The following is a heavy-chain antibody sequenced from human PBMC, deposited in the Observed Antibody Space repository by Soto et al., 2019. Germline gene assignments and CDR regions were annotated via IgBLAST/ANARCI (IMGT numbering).Heavy chain of an antibody. CDR2: IYYSGST. CDR3: ARLTDYYYYYYMDV. CDR1: GDSISSYY. Sequence: SETLSLTCSVSGDSISSYYWSWIRQPPGKGLEWVGYIYYSGSTNYNASLKSRVTISVDTSKNQFSLKLSSVTAADTAVYYCARLTDYYYYYYMDVWGKGTTVTVSS. V-gene: IGHV4-59*01. J-gene: IGHJ6*03.